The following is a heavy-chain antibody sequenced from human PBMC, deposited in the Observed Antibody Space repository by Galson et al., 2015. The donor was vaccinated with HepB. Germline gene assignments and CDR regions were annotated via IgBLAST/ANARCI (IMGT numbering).Heavy chain of an antibody. CDR2: IWYDGSNK. V-gene: IGHV3-33*01. Sequence: SLRLSCAASGFTFSSYGMHWVRQAPGKGLEWVAVIWYDGSNKYYADSVKGRFTISRDNSENTLYLQMNSLRAEDTAVYYCARDLGFGELLDNFDYWGQGTLVTVSS. J-gene: IGHJ4*02. CDR1: GFTFSSYG. CDR3: ARDLGFGELLDNFDY. D-gene: IGHD3-10*01.